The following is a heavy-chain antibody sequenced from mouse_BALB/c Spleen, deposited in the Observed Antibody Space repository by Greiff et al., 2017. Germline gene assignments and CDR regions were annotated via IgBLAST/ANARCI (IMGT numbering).Heavy chain of an antibody. V-gene: IGHV7-3*02. J-gene: IGHJ3*01. CDR2: IRHKANGYTT. CDR3: ARQSYYGNPWFAY. Sequence: EVLLVESGGGLVQPGGSLRLSCATSGFTFPDYYMSWVRQPPGKALEWLGCIRHKANGYTTEYSASVKGRFTISRDNYQSILYLQMNTLRTEDSATDYCARQSYYGNPWFAYWGQGTLVTVSA. CDR1: GFTFPDYY. D-gene: IGHD2-1*01.